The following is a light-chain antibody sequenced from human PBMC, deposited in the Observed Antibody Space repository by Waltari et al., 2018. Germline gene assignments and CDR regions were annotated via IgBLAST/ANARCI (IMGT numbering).Light chain of an antibody. CDR2: ETS. CDR1: LNIVGR. Sequence: IQMTQSPPTLSASVGARVTLTCRASLNIVGRLAWYQQKPGKPPKLLIYETSNLESGVPSRFSGSGSGTDFTLVIDSLQPDDFATYYCQNYHIRKAFGQGTNVEIK. CDR3: QNYHIRKA. J-gene: IGKJ2*01. V-gene: IGKV1-5*03.